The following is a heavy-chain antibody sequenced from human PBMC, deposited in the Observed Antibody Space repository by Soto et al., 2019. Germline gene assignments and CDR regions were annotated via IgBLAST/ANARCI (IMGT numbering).Heavy chain of an antibody. CDR1: GFTFSSYA. J-gene: IGHJ4*02. D-gene: IGHD2-21*02. Sequence: TLSCAASGFTFSSYAMNWVRQAPGKGLEWVSAISGSGGSTYYVDSVKGRFTISRDNSRNTLYLQMNSLRAEDTAVYYCAKDPEVVVTAPDYWGQGTLVTVSS. CDR3: AKDPEVVVTAPDY. V-gene: IGHV3-23*01. CDR2: ISGSGGST.